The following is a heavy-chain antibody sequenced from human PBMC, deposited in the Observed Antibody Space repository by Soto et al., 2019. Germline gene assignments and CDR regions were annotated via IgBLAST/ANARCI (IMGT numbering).Heavy chain of an antibody. D-gene: IGHD6-19*01. CDR2: VNMRGGPT. Sequence: EEQLVESGGGLVKPGGSLRLSCVAYGFTFTSHHMDWFRQAPGKGPEWVAYVNMRGGPTYYADSVKGRFTISRDNAQNSLFLQMSNLRDEDTAVYYCARDFRLAADLWGLGTMVTVSS. J-gene: IGHJ3*01. CDR3: ARDFRLAADL. V-gene: IGHV3-48*02. CDR1: GFTFTSHH.